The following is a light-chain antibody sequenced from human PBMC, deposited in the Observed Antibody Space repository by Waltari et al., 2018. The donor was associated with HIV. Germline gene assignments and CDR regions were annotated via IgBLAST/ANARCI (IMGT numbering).Light chain of an antibody. CDR3: QQHYTTPLT. V-gene: IGKV4-1*01. CDR1: QSVLYSSNNKNY. J-gene: IGKJ4*01. CDR2: WAS. Sequence: DIVMTQSPDSLAVSLGERATINCKSSQSVLYSSNNKNYLAWYQQKPGQPPKLLIYWASARESGVPARFRASGSGTDFTLTISSLQAEDVAVYYCQQHYTTPLTFGGGTKVEI.